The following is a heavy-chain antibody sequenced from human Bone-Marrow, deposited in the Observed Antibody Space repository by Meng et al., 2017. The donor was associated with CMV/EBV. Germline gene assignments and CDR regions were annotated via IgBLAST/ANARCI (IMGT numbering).Heavy chain of an antibody. J-gene: IGHJ3*02. CDR3: ARGYCSSPSCYCFGAFDI. CDR2: VSSTAYSI. V-gene: IGHV3-48*03. D-gene: IGHD2-2*01. Sequence: GGSLRLAWAAARFTFANYEMNWVSQAPEKGREWVSYVSSTAYSIYYADSVRGRFTIARDNAKNSLYRQMNSLRAEDTAIYYCARGYCSSPSCYCFGAFDIWGQGTMVTVSS. CDR1: RFTFANYE.